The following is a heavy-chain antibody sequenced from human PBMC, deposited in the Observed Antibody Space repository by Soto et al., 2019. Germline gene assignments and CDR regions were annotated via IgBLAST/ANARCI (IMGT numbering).Heavy chain of an antibody. CDR1: GFTFGDYA. CDR2: IRSKAYGGTT. J-gene: IGHJ6*02. Sequence: GGSLRLSCTASGFTFGDYAMSWFRQAPGKGLEWVGFIRSKAYGGTTEYAASVKGSFTISRDDPKRIAYLQMNSLKTEDTAVYYCTRGGSGWRWDYYYGMDVWGQGTTVTVSS. V-gene: IGHV3-49*03. CDR3: TRGGSGWRWDYYYGMDV. D-gene: IGHD6-19*01.